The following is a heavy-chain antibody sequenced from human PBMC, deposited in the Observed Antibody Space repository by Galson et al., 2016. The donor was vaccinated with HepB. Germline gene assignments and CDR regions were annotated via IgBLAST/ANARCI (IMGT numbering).Heavy chain of an antibody. CDR3: ARGYQYHSNGYFDPFDS. CDR2: IVPLFGTT. D-gene: IGHD3-22*01. CDR1: GGTFNNDA. J-gene: IGHJ4*02. V-gene: IGHV1-69*13. Sequence: SVKVSCKASGGTFNNDAVSWVRQAPGQGLEWLGGIVPLFGTTKYAQRLQDRLTFTADESTSTAYMELSSLRSEDTAVYYCARGYQYHSNGYFDPFDSWGQGTQVTVSS.